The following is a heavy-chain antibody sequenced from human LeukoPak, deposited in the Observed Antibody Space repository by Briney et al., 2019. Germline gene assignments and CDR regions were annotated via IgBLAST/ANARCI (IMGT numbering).Heavy chain of an antibody. J-gene: IGHJ4*02. D-gene: IGHD3-10*01. CDR1: GFTFSSYS. CDR2: IYSGGST. Sequence: GGSLRLSCAASGFTFSSYSMNWVRQAPGKGLEWVSVIYSGGSTYHADSVKGRFTISRDNSKNTLYLQMNSLRAEDTAVYYCARASGSRPQYYYGSGSYEDWGQGTLVTVSS. CDR3: ARASGSRPQYYYGSGSYED. V-gene: IGHV3-53*01.